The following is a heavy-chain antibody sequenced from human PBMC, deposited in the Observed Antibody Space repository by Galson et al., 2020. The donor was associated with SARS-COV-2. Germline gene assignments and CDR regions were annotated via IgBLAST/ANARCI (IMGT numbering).Heavy chain of an antibody. CDR2: IRSRANGYAT. V-gene: IGHV3-73*01. D-gene: IGHD3-22*01. CDR1: GFTFSDSP. J-gene: IGHJ6*03. CDR3: AGGWWGGSMIVVVVPLSGYMDG. Sequence: GGSLRLSCAASGFTFSDSPMHWVSRASGRGLEWVGRIRSRANGYATTYAASVKGRCTISRDDSENTAYLQMNSLRAEDTAVYYCAGGWWGGSMIVVVVPLSGYMDGGGKGTTFTVSS.